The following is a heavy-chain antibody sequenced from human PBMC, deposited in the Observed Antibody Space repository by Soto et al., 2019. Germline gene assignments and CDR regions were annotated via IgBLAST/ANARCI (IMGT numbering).Heavy chain of an antibody. Sequence: PSETLSLTCTVSGGSISSGGYYWSWIRQHPGKGLEWIGYIYYSGSTYYNPSLKSRVTISVDTSKNQFSLKLSSVTAADTAVYYCARDRIAAPINWGQGTLVTVSS. CDR3: ARDRIAAPIN. CDR2: IYYSGST. D-gene: IGHD6-6*01. V-gene: IGHV4-31*03. J-gene: IGHJ4*02. CDR1: GGSISSGGYY.